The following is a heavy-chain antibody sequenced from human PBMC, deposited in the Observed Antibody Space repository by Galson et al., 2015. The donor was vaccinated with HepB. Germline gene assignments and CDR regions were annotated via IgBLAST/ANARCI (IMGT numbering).Heavy chain of an antibody. CDR1: GFIFSDFG. CDR3: SKDRALTGSYYFHYGMDV. V-gene: IGHV3-30*18. D-gene: IGHD7-27*01. Sequence: SLRLSCAASGFIFSDFGMHWVRQAPGKGLEGVAVISYDGNTKHYADSVKGRFTVSRDNSKNMLFLEMSSLGAEDTALYYCSKDRALTGSYYFHYGMDVWGQGTTVAVSS. J-gene: IGHJ6*02. CDR2: ISYDGNTK.